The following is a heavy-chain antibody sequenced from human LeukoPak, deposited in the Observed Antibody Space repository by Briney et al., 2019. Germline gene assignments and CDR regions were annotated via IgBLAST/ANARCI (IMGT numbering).Heavy chain of an antibody. V-gene: IGHV4-34*01. CDR2: INHSGST. Sequence: PSETLSLTCAVYGGSFSGYYWSWIRQPPGKGLEWIGEINHSGSTNYNPSLRSRVTISVDTSKNQFSLKLSSVTAADTAVYYCARELGIAVAGTLAGMDVWGQGTTVTVSS. CDR3: ARELGIAVAGTLAGMDV. D-gene: IGHD6-19*01. CDR1: GGSFSGYY. J-gene: IGHJ6*02.